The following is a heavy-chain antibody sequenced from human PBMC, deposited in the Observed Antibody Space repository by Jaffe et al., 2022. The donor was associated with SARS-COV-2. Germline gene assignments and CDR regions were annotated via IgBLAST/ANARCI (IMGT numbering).Heavy chain of an antibody. CDR3: AAVSSFAYDSTDDAFDI. J-gene: IGHJ3*02. D-gene: IGHD3-22*01. CDR2: IVVGSGNT. CDR1: GFTFTSSA. Sequence: QMQLVQSGPEVKKPGTSVKVSCKASGFTFTSSAVQWVRQARGQRLEWIGWIVVGSGNTNYAQKFQERVTITRDMSTSTAYMELSSLRSEDTAVYYCAAVSSFAYDSTDDAFDIWGQGTMVTVSS. V-gene: IGHV1-58*01.